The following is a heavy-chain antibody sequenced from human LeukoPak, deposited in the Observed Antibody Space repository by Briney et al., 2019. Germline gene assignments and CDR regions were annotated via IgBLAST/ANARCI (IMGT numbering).Heavy chain of an antibody. J-gene: IGHJ5*02. D-gene: IGHD5-18*01. V-gene: IGHV1-2*02. CDR3: ARGLDLYPGYSYGQNWFDP. CDR2: INPNSGAT. Sequence: ASVKVSCKASGYTFTGYYIHWVRQAPGQGLEWMGWINPNSGATKYAQKIQGRVTMTRDTSISTVYKELSRLRSDDTAVYYCARGLDLYPGYSYGQNWFDPWGQGTLVTVSS. CDR1: GYTFTGYY.